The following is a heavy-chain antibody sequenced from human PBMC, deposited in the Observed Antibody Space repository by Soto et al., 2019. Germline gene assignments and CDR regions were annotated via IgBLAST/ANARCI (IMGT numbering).Heavy chain of an antibody. D-gene: IGHD1-26*01. CDR2: TKNKANRYIT. Sequence: EVQLVESGGGLVQPGGSLRLSCAASGFTLSDHYMDWVRQAPGKGLEWVARTKNKANRYITEYAASVNGRFTISRDDSKNSVYLHMNSLKSEDTAVYYCGRWVSGSPDSWGQGTLVTVSS. CDR3: GRWVSGSPDS. J-gene: IGHJ4*02. CDR1: GFTLSDHY. V-gene: IGHV3-72*01.